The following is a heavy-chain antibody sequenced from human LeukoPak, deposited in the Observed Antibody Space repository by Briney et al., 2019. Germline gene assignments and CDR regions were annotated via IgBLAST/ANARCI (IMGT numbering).Heavy chain of an antibody. V-gene: IGHV1-46*01. CDR1: GYTFTSYY. Sequence: ASVKVSCKASGYTFTSYYMHWVRQAPGQGLEWMGIINPSGGSTSYAQKFQGRVTMTRDTSTSTVYMELSSLRSVDTAVYYCARDGGNPNWYFDLWGRGTLVTVSS. J-gene: IGHJ2*01. D-gene: IGHD4-23*01. CDR3: ARDGGNPNWYFDL. CDR2: INPSGGST.